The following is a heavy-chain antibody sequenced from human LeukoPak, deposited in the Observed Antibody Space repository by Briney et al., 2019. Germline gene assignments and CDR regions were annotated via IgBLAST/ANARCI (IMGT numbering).Heavy chain of an antibody. CDR1: GGTFSSYA. D-gene: IGHD3-10*01. Sequence: SVKVSCKAPGGTFSSYAISWVRQAPGQGLEWMGRIIPIFGTANYAQKFQGRVTITTDESTSTAYMELSSLRSEDTAVYYCAREDYYGSGSHPFDYWGQGTLVTVSS. CDR3: AREDYYGSGSHPFDY. V-gene: IGHV1-69*05. J-gene: IGHJ4*02. CDR2: IIPIFGTA.